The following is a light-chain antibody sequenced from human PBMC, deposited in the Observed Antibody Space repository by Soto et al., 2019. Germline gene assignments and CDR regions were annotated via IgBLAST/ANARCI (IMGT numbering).Light chain of an antibody. Sequence: EIVLAQSPATLSLSPGERATLSCRASQVVSANLAWYQQKPGQAPRLLIYGATNRATGIPDRFSGSGSGTDFTLTISRLEPEDFAVYYCQQYGSSGTFGQGTKVDI. CDR2: GAT. CDR1: QVVSAN. V-gene: IGKV3-20*01. CDR3: QQYGSSGT. J-gene: IGKJ1*01.